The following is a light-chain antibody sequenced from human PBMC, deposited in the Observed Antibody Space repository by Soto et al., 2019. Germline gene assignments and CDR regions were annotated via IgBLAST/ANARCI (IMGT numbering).Light chain of an antibody. V-gene: IGKV3-20*01. J-gene: IGKJ1*01. CDR1: QSVSSSY. Sequence: EIVLTQSPGTLSLSPGERATLSCRASQSVSSSYLAWYRKKPGQAPRLLIYGASSRATGIPDRFSGSGSGQDFTLTISRLGPEDFAVYSCQPYGNAPRTFGQGNKVEIK. CDR3: QPYGNAPRT. CDR2: GAS.